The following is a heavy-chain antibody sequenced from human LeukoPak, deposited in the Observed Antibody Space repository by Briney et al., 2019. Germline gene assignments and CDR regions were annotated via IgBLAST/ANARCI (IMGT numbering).Heavy chain of an antibody. CDR1: GGSISSGGYY. Sequence: TSETLSLTCTVSGGSISSGGYYWSWIRQHPGKGLEWIGYIYYSGSTYYNPSLKSRGTISVDTSKNQFSLKLSSVTAADTAVYYCARGSKGGYCSGGSCLAFDIWGQGTMVTVSS. CDR3: ARGSKGGYCSGGSCLAFDI. V-gene: IGHV4-31*03. J-gene: IGHJ3*02. CDR2: IYYSGST. D-gene: IGHD2-15*01.